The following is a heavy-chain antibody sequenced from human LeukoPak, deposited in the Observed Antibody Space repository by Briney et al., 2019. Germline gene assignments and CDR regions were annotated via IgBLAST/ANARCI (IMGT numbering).Heavy chain of an antibody. Sequence: SGGSLRLSCAASGFTFSNAWMSWVRQAPGKGLEWVGRIKSKTDGGTTDYAAPVKGRFTISRDDSKNTLYLQMNSLKTEDTAVYYCTTKWELRAFDYWGQGTLVTVSS. CDR3: TTKWELRAFDY. CDR2: IKSKTDGGTT. J-gene: IGHJ4*02. CDR1: GFTFSNAW. D-gene: IGHD1-26*01. V-gene: IGHV3-15*01.